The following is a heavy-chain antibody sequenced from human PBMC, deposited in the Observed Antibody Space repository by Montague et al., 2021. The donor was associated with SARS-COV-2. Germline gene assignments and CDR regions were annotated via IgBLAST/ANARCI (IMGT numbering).Heavy chain of an antibody. CDR1: GDSVSSQSVA. CDR3: ASSGITLTGLDAFDI. J-gene: IGHJ3*02. Sequence: CAISGDSVSSQSVAWNWIRQAPSRGLEWLGSTYYRSKWDSDYAESVKRRLVITPDTSKNQVSLQLNSVIPEDTAVYFCASSGITLTGLDAFDIWGQGTMVTGSS. D-gene: IGHD3-9*01. CDR2: TYYRSKWDS. V-gene: IGHV6-1*01.